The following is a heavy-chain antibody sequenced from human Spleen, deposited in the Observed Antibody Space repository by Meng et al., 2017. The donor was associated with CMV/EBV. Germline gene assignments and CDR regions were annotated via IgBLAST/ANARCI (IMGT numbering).Heavy chain of an antibody. CDR2: INWNGGST. V-gene: IGHV3-20*04. D-gene: IGHD6-13*01. Sequence: GGSLRLSCAASGFTFDDYGMSWVRQAPGKGLEWVSGINWNGGSTGYADSVKGRFTISRDNAKNSLYLQMNSLRAEDTAVYYCARETSIAAAGLYYYGMDVWGQGTTVTVSS. J-gene: IGHJ6*02. CDR3: ARETSIAAAGLYYYGMDV. CDR1: GFTFDDYG.